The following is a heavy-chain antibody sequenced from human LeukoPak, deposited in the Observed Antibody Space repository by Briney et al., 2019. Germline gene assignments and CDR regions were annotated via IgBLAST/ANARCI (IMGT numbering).Heavy chain of an antibody. CDR1: GGSISSYY. V-gene: IGHV4-4*07. CDR2: IYTSGST. D-gene: IGHD3-10*01. CDR3: ARDRTMVRGVELEYYFDY. Sequence: PSETLSLTCTVSGGSISSYYWSWIRQPAGKGLEWIGRIYTSGSTNYNPSLKSRVTMSVDTSKNQFSLKLSSVTAADTAVYYCARDRTMVRGVELEYYFDYWSQGTLVTVSS. J-gene: IGHJ4*02.